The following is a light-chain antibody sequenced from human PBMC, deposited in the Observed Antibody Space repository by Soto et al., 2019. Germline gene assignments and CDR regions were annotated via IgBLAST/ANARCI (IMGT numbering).Light chain of an antibody. V-gene: IGKV1-27*01. CDR3: QRYDSAPQT. CDR2: GAS. Sequence: DIQMTQSPSSLSASVGDRFTITCRASQDISNELAWYQQEPGQVPKLLIYGASTLQSGVPSRFRGSGSGTDFTLTISSLQPEDVATYYCQRYDSAPQTFGQGTKVE. J-gene: IGKJ1*01. CDR1: QDISNE.